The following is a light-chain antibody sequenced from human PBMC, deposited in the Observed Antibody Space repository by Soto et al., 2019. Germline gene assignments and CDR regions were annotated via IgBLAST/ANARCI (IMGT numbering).Light chain of an antibody. CDR1: WRVSKNY. CDR2: GAS. J-gene: IGKJ1*01. CDR3: QQYSSSRT. V-gene: IGKV3-20*01. Sequence: IVLPQSPGTLSLSPGEGSTLFCRAAWRVSKNYLAWYQQKPGQAPKLLIYGASNRATGIPERFSGSGSGTEFTLTISRLEPEDFAVYYCQQYSSSRTFGQGTKVDIK.